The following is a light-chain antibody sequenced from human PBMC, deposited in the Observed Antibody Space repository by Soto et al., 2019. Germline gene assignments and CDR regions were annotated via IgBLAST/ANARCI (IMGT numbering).Light chain of an antibody. CDR1: QSISRY. V-gene: IGKV3-11*01. CDR3: QQRSTWPPFT. J-gene: IGKJ2*01. CDR2: DAS. Sequence: EIVLTQSPATLSLSPGEGATLSCRASQSISRYLAWYQQKPGQPPRLLIYDASYRAAGVPARFSGSGSGTDFTLTISSLEPEDFAVYYCQQRSTWPPFTFGQGTKLEI.